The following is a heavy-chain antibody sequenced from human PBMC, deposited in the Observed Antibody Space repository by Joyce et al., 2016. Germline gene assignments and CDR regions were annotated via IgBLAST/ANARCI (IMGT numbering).Heavy chain of an antibody. CDR3: AVAATGAGDCFDS. J-gene: IGHJ5*01. Sequence: QVQLVQSGSELKKPGASVKVSCKASGYTFRTYTMNWVRQAPGQGPEWMGWIKTNTENPTYAQAFTGRFFFSLDTSVSTAYLQISNLKAEDTAVYYCAVAATGAGDCFDSWGQGTLVTVSS. CDR1: GYTFRTYT. V-gene: IGHV7-4-1*02. CDR2: IKTNTENP. D-gene: IGHD6-13*01.